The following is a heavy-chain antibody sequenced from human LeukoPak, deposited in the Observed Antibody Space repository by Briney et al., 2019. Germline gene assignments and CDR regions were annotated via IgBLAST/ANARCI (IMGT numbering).Heavy chain of an antibody. CDR1: GGSFSGYY. Sequence: SETLSLTCAVYGGSFSGYYWSWIRQPPGRGLEWIGEINHSGSTNYNPSLKSRVTISVDTSKNQFSLKLSSVTAADTAVYYCARHSRRLGIAAAGTTQFDYWGQGTLVTVSS. CDR2: INHSGST. J-gene: IGHJ4*02. CDR3: ARHSRRLGIAAAGTTQFDY. V-gene: IGHV4-34*01. D-gene: IGHD6-13*01.